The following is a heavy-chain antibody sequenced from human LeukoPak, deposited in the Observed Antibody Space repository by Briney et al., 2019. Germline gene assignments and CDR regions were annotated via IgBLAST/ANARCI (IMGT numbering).Heavy chain of an antibody. Sequence: SETLSLTCTVSGGSISSYYWSWIRQPAGKGLEWIGRIYTSGSTNYNPSLKSRVTMSVDTSKNQFSLKLSSVTAADTAVYYCARAGGYCGRISCPYYFDYWGQGSLVAVSS. CDR2: IYTSGST. CDR3: ARAGGYCGRISCPYYFDY. J-gene: IGHJ4*02. CDR1: GGSISSYY. D-gene: IGHD2-15*01. V-gene: IGHV4-4*07.